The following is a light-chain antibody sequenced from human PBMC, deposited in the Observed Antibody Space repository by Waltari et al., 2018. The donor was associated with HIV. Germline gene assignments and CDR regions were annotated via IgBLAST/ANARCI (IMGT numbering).Light chain of an antibody. CDR2: WVT. J-gene: IGLJ1*01. CDR1: SSNVGSDDF. V-gene: IGLV2-23*02. Sequence: QSALTQPASVSGSPGQSITISCTGTSSNVGSDDFVSWYQQHPGEAPTLIISWVTKRPSGVSNRFSGSKSGNTASLTISGLQAEDEADYYCCSCPRSGIRYVFGTGTKVTVL. CDR3: CSCPRSGIRYV.